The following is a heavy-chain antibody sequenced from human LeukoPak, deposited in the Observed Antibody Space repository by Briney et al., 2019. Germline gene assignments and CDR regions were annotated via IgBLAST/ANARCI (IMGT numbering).Heavy chain of an antibody. D-gene: IGHD2-21*02. Sequence: PGGSLRLSCAASGFTFSSYAMHWVRQAPGKGLEWVAVISYDGSNKYYADSVKGRFTISRDNSKNTLYLQMNSLRAEDTAVYYCARDIGDLYYFDYWGQGTLVTVSS. CDR3: ARDIGDLYYFDY. J-gene: IGHJ4*02. V-gene: IGHV3-30-3*01. CDR1: GFTFSSYA. CDR2: ISYDGSNK.